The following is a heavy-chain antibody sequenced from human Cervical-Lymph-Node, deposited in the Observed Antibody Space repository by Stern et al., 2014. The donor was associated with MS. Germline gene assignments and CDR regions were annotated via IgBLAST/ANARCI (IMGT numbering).Heavy chain of an antibody. Sequence: VQLVESGPGLVKPSETLSLTCTVSGGSISSYYWSWIRQPPGKGLEWIGYIYYSGSTNYNPSLKSRVTISVDTSKNQFSLKLSSVTAADTAVYYCARGIAAAGRLDYWGQGTLVTVSS. CDR2: IYYSGST. CDR3: ARGIAAAGRLDY. J-gene: IGHJ4*02. V-gene: IGHV4-59*01. D-gene: IGHD6-13*01. CDR1: GGSISSYY.